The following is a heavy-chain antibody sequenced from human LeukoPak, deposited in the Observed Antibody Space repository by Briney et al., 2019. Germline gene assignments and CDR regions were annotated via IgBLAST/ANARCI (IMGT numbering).Heavy chain of an antibody. V-gene: IGHV1-2*02. Sequence: ASVKVSCKASGYTFTGYYMHWVRQAPGQGLEWMGWINPNSGGTNCAQKFQGRVTMTRDTSISTAYMELSRLRSDDTAVYYCAREVEGGYDAFDIWGQGTMVTVSS. D-gene: IGHD1-26*01. CDR3: AREVEGGYDAFDI. CDR2: INPNSGGT. CDR1: GYTFTGYY. J-gene: IGHJ3*02.